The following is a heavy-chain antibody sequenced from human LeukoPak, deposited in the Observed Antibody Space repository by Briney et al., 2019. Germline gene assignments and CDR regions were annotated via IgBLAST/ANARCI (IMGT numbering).Heavy chain of an antibody. Sequence: GGSLRLSCAASGFTFSRYGVHWVRQAPGKGLEWVALIWYDGSNKYYADSVKGRFAISRDNSKNTLYLQMNSLRAEDTAVYFCVRDHNYAFDYWGQGTLVTVSS. D-gene: IGHD5-18*01. CDR2: IWYDGSNK. CDR1: GFTFSRYG. J-gene: IGHJ4*02. V-gene: IGHV3-33*01. CDR3: VRDHNYAFDY.